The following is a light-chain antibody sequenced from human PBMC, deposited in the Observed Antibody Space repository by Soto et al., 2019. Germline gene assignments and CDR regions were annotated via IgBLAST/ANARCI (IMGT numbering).Light chain of an antibody. CDR2: EVN. CDR3: NSYTSSSTLVV. Sequence: QPASVSGSPGQSITISCTGTSSDVGGYNYVSWYQQHPGKAPKLMIYEVNNRPSGVSNRFSGSKSGNTASLTISGLQAEDEADYYCNSYTSSSTLVVFGGGTKLTVL. J-gene: IGLJ2*01. V-gene: IGLV2-14*01. CDR1: SSDVGGYNY.